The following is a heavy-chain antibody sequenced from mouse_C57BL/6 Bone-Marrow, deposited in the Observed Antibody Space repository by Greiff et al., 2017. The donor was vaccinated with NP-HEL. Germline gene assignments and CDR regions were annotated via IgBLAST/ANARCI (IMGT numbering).Heavy chain of an antibody. CDR2: IHPNSGST. J-gene: IGHJ3*01. D-gene: IGHD1-1*01. CDR3: AIYYYGSSPFAY. V-gene: IGHV1-64*01. Sequence: QVQLQQPGAELVKPGASVKLSCKASGYTFTSYWMHWVKQRPGQGLEWIGMIHPNSGSTNYNEKFKSKATLTVDKSSSTAYMQLSSLTSEDSAVYYCAIYYYGSSPFAYWGQGTLVTVSA. CDR1: GYTFTSYW.